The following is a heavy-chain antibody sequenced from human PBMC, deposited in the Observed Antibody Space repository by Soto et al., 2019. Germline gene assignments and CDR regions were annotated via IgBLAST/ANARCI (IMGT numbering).Heavy chain of an antibody. V-gene: IGHV1-46*01. Sequence: GASVKVSCKASGYTFTSYYMHWVRQAPGQGLEWMGIINPSGGSTSYAQKSRGRVTMTRDTSTSTVYMELGSLRSEDTAVYYCATCGYSYGHTHYYYYGMAVWGQGTTVTVSS. CDR1: GYTFTSYY. J-gene: IGHJ6*02. CDR2: INPSGGST. CDR3: ATCGYSYGHTHYYYYGMAV. D-gene: IGHD5-18*01.